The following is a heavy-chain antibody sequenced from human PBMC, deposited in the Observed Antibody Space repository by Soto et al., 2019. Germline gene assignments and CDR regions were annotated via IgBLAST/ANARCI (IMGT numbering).Heavy chain of an antibody. V-gene: IGHV4-59*01. J-gene: IGHJ3*01. CDR1: GGSSVSYY. Sequence: SEPLSVPWTVAGGSSVSYYGRWIRQPPGKGLEWIGYIYYSGSTNYNPSLKSRVTISVDTSKNQFSLKLSSVTAADTAVYYCARVWGGAFDFWGQGTLVTVSS. CDR2: IYYSGST. D-gene: IGHD3-10*01. CDR3: ARVWGGAFDF.